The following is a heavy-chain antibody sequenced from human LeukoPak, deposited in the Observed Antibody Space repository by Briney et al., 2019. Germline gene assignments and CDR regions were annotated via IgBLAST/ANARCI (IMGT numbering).Heavy chain of an antibody. CDR1: GFTVSSNY. J-gene: IGHJ4*02. CDR2: IYSGGST. V-gene: IGHV3-66*01. D-gene: IGHD1-26*01. CDR3: ARDQGRSGGSSPD. Sequence: GGSLRLSCAASGFTVSSNYMSWVRQAPGKGLEWVSVIYSGGSTYYADSVKGRFTISRDNSKNTLYLQMNSLRAEDTAVYYCARDQGRSGGSSPDWGQGTLVTVSS.